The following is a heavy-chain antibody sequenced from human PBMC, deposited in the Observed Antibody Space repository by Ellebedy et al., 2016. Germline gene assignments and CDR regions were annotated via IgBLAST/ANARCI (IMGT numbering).Heavy chain of an antibody. Sequence: GGSLRLSCAASGFTFDDYAMHWVRQAPGKGLEWVSGISWNSGSIGYADSVKGRFTISRDNAKNSLYLQMNSLRAEDTAVYHCARSGNWNYEPTWFDPWGQGTRVTVSS. V-gene: IGHV3-9*01. CDR1: GFTFDDYA. CDR2: ISWNSGSI. D-gene: IGHD1-7*01. CDR3: ARSGNWNYEPTWFDP. J-gene: IGHJ5*02.